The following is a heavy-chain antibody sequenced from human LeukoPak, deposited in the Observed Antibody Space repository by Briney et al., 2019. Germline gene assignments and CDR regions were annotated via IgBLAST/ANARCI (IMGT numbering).Heavy chain of an antibody. Sequence: ESGPTLVNPTQSLTLTCTFSGFSLSTSGVGVGWIRQPTGKALEWLAITFRNNDKSYSPSLKTRLTITKDTSINQVVLIMTNVDPVDTATYYCVHKPVGSGRYDVWGQGTLVTVSS. J-gene: IGHJ4*01. CDR3: VHKPVGSGRYDV. CDR2: TFRNNDK. CDR1: GFSLSTSGVG. D-gene: IGHD3-10*01. V-gene: IGHV2-5*01.